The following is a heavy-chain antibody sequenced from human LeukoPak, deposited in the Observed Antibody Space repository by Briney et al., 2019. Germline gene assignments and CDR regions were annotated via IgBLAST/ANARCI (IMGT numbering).Heavy chain of an antibody. CDR3: ARKARGVIT. J-gene: IGHJ5*02. Sequence: ASVKVSCKASGGTFSSYVISWVRQATGQGLEWMGWMNPNSGNTGYAQKFQGRVTMTRNTSISTAYMELSSLRSEDTAVYYCARKARGVITWGQGTLVTVSS. V-gene: IGHV1-8*02. D-gene: IGHD3-10*01. CDR1: GGTFSSYV. CDR2: MNPNSGNT.